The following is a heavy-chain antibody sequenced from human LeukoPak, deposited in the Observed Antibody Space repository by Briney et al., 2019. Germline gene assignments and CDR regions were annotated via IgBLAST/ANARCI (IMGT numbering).Heavy chain of an antibody. D-gene: IGHD3-22*01. CDR2: INPNSGGT. CDR3: ARNAYYHDSSGSSNAFDM. CDR1: GYTFTGYY. J-gene: IGHJ3*02. Sequence: ASVKVSCKASGYTFTGYYMHWVRQAPGQGLEWMGWINPNSGGTNYAQKFQGRVTMTRDTSISTAYMELSRLRFDDTAVYYCARNAYYHDSSGSSNAFDMWGQGTMVAVSS. V-gene: IGHV1-2*02.